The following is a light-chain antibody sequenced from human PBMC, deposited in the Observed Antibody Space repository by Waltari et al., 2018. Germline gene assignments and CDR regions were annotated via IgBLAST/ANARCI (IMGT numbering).Light chain of an antibody. V-gene: IGKV3-11*01. J-gene: IGKJ4*01. CDR3: QQRSNWQGLT. Sequence: QSPATLSLSPGERATLSCRASQSVGSYLAWYQQRPGQAPRLLIYDASSRATDIPARFSGSGSGTDFTLTISSLEPEDFAIYYCQQRSNWQGLTFGGGTRVEIK. CDR2: DAS. CDR1: QSVGSY.